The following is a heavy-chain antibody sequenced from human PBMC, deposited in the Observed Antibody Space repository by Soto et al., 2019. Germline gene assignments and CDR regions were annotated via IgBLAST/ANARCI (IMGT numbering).Heavy chain of an antibody. Sequence: EVQLVESGGGVVRPGGSLRLSCAASGFTFDDYGMSWVRQAPGKGLEWVSGINWNGGSTGYADSVKGRFTISRDNAKNSLYLQMNSLRAEDTALYYCARDAGHYYDSSGYLGGFDYWGQGTLVTVSS. V-gene: IGHV3-20*04. D-gene: IGHD3-22*01. J-gene: IGHJ4*02. CDR3: ARDAGHYYDSSGYLGGFDY. CDR1: GFTFDDYG. CDR2: INWNGGST.